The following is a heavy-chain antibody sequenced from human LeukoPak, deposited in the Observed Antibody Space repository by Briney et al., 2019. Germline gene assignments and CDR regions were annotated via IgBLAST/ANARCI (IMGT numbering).Heavy chain of an antibody. J-gene: IGHJ4*02. V-gene: IGHV4-61*01. CDR2: IYYSGST. CDR1: GASVSSGSYY. Sequence: SETLSLTCTVSGASVSSGSYYWSWIRQPPGKGLEWIGYIYYSGSTNSNPSLKSRVTISVDTSKNQFSLKLNSVTAADTAVYYCVRETGDGTFWGQGTLVTVSS. D-gene: IGHD7-27*01. CDR3: VRETGDGTF.